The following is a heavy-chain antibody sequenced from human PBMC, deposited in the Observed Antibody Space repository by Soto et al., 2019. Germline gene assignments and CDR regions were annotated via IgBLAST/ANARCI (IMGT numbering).Heavy chain of an antibody. CDR3: ARGAINYDLWSGPINSGMDV. J-gene: IGHJ6*02. CDR2: INRSGVS. D-gene: IGHD3-3*01. Sequence: QVQLQQWGAGLSKPSETLSLTCVVYGGSFSDYNWNWIRQPPGKGLEWIGEINRSGVSSHNPSLKRRVTLSLDTSKNQLSLILTSVTAADTAVYYCARGAINYDLWSGPINSGMDVWGHGTTVTVSS. V-gene: IGHV4-34*01. CDR1: GGSFSDYN.